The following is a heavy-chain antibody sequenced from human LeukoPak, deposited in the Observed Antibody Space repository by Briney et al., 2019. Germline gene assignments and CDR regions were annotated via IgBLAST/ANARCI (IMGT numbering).Heavy chain of an antibody. V-gene: IGHV3-43*01. CDR3: GKGPRRCTGYDGFAI. Sequence: PGGSLRLSCAASGFTFDGYSMHWVRQAPGKGLEWVSLITWDGGRTYYADSVKGRFTISRDNSKNSLYLQMNSLRTEDTALYYCGKGPRRCTGYDGFAILGQGTMVTVSS. CDR2: ITWDGGRT. CDR1: GFTFDGYS. J-gene: IGHJ3*02. D-gene: IGHD1-14*01.